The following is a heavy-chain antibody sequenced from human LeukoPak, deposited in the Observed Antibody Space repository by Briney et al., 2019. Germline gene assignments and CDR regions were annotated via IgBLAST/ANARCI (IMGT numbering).Heavy chain of an antibody. CDR1: GYTFSGYY. CDR3: ARVGGGSATDTFDY. Sequence: GASVKVSCKAPGYTFSGYYIHWVRQAPGQGLEWMGWINPNSGGTNYAQKFQGRVTMTRDTSISTAYMELSRLRSDDTAVYYCARVGGGSATDTFDYWGQGTLVTVSS. D-gene: IGHD2-15*01. CDR2: INPNSGGT. V-gene: IGHV1-2*02. J-gene: IGHJ4*02.